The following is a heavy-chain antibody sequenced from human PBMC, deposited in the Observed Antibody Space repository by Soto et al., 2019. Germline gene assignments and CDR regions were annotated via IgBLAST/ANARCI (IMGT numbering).Heavy chain of an antibody. CDR3: ARHTDYYDSSGYWG. V-gene: IGHV3-73*02. J-gene: IGHJ4*02. CDR1: GFTFSDSV. CDR2: IRAKTNNYAT. D-gene: IGHD3-22*01. Sequence: EVQLVESGGGLVQPGGSLKLSCAASGFTFSDSVIHWVRQASGKRLEWVGRIRAKTNNYATAYTASVKGRFSISRDDSKSMAYLQMSSLQTEDTAVYYCARHTDYYDSSGYWGWGLGTLVTVSP.